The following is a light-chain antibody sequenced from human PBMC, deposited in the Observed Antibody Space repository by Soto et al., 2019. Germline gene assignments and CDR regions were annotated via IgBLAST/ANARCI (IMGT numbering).Light chain of an antibody. CDR2: DAS. CDR1: QSVSSY. J-gene: IGKJ3*01. Sequence: EMVLTQSPGSLSLSAGERATLSSRASQSVSSYLAWYQQKPGQAPRLLIYDASSRATGIPDRFSGSGSGTDFTLTITRLEPEDFAVYYCQQYGNSPATFGPGTKVDIK. V-gene: IGKV3-20*01. CDR3: QQYGNSPAT.